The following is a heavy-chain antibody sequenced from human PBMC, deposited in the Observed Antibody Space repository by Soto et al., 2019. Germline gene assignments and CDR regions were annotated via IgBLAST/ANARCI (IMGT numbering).Heavy chain of an antibody. CDR1: GFTFSSYA. Sequence: QVQLVESGGGVVQPGRSLRLSCAASGFTFSSYAMHWVRQAPGKGLEWVAVISYDGSNKYYADSVKGRFTISRDNSKNTLYLQMNSLRAEDTAVYYCANLCSGGSCYLPFIDYWGQGTLVTVSS. D-gene: IGHD2-15*01. V-gene: IGHV3-30-3*01. J-gene: IGHJ4*02. CDR2: ISYDGSNK. CDR3: ANLCSGGSCYLPFIDY.